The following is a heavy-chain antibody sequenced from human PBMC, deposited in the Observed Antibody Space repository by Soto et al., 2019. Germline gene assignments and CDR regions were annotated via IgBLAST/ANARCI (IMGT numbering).Heavy chain of an antibody. CDR3: ARGGLYAYYQDN. CDR1: GFPFNNYW. CDR2: IKGDGSST. V-gene: IGHV3-74*01. Sequence: EVRLVGSGGGLVQPGGSLRLPVAASGFPFNNYWMHWVRQLPGKELVWVSRIKGDGSSTNSTDFVQGRFTISRDNAKNTLYLEMNSLRAEDTAVYHCARGGLYAYYQDNWGQGTLVTVSS. D-gene: IGHD3-16*01. J-gene: IGHJ4*02.